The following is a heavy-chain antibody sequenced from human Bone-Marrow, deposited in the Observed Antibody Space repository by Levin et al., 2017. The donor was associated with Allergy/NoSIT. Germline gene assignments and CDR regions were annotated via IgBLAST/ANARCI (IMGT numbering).Heavy chain of an antibody. J-gene: IGHJ4*02. V-gene: IGHV3-30-3*01. Sequence: SCAASGFTFSSYAMHWVRQAPGKGLEWVAVISYDGSNKYYADSVKGRFTISRDNSKNTLYLQMNSLRAEDTAVYYCARDGRYSYGIIDYWGQGTLVTVSS. CDR3: ARDGRYSYGIIDY. CDR2: ISYDGSNK. D-gene: IGHD5-18*01. CDR1: GFTFSSYA.